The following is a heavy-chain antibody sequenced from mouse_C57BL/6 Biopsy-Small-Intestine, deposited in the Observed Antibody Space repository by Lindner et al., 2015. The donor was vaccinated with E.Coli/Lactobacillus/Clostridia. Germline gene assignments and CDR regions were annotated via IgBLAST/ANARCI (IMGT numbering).Heavy chain of an antibody. J-gene: IGHJ3*01. D-gene: IGHD2-4*01. CDR3: ARYDYDGAY. V-gene: IGHV1-85*01. CDR1: GYTFTSYD. Sequence: VQLQESGPELVKPGASVKLSCKASGYTFTSYDMNWVKQRPGQGLEWIGWIYPRDGSTIYNEKFKGKATLTVDTSSSTAYMELHSLTSEDSAVYFCARYDYDGAYWGQGTLVTVSA. CDR2: IYPRDGST.